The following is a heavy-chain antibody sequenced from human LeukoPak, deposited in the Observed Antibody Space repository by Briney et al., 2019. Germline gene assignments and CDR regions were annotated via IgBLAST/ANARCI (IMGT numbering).Heavy chain of an antibody. CDR1: GYTFTGYF. CDR3: VRSGYCYGGTCHSGAFDI. V-gene: IGHV1-2*02. J-gene: IGHJ3*02. Sequence: ASVKVSCKASGYTFTGYFIHWVRQAPGQGLEWMGWINPDSGGTNNAQKLQGRITMTTDTSTSTAYMELRSLRSDDTAVYYCVRSGYCYGGTCHSGAFDIWGQGTVVTVSS. CDR2: INPDSGGT. D-gene: IGHD2-15*01.